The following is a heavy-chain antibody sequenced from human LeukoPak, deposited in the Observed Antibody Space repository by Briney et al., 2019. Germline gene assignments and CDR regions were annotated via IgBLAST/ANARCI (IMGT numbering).Heavy chain of an antibody. CDR1: GFTFSSYA. V-gene: IGHV3-30-3*01. CDR2: ISYDGSNK. CDR3: ARDHVAGQKYNWFDP. Sequence: GGSLRLSCAASGFTFSSYAMHWVRQAPGKGLEWVAVISYDGSNKYYADSVKGRFTISRDNSKNTLYLQMNSLRAEDTAVYYCARDHVAGQKYNWFDPWGQGTLVTVSS. J-gene: IGHJ5*02. D-gene: IGHD6-19*01.